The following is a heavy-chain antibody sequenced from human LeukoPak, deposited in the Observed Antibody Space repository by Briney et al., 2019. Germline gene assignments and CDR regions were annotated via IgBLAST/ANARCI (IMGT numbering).Heavy chain of an antibody. J-gene: IGHJ3*01. D-gene: IGHD2-15*01. Sequence: GGSLRLSCAASGFTFSTYSMSWVRQAPGKGLEWVSTISATGANTYYADSVNGRFTISRDNSKNTLYLQMSSLRVEDTALYYCAKVHRAANWFGAFDVWGQGTMVTVSS. CDR1: GFTFSTYS. CDR2: ISATGANT. CDR3: AKVHRAANWFGAFDV. V-gene: IGHV3-23*01.